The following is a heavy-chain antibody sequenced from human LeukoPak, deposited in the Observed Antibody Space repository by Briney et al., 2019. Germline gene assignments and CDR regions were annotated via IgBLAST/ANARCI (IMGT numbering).Heavy chain of an antibody. D-gene: IGHD3-10*02. CDR3: AKDQMFGEGYGMDV. CDR2: ISWDGGST. Sequence: GGSQRLSCAASGFTFDDYAMHWVRQAPGKGLEWVSLISWDGGSTYYADSVKGRFTISRDNSKNSLYLQMNSLRAEDTALYYCAKDQMFGEGYGMDVWGQGTTVTVSS. J-gene: IGHJ6*02. V-gene: IGHV3-43D*03. CDR1: GFTFDDYA.